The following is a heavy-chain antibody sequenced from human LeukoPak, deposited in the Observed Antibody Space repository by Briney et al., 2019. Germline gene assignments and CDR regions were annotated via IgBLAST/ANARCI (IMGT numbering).Heavy chain of an antibody. J-gene: IGHJ4*02. Sequence: GGSLRLSCAASGFTFDDYGMSWVCQAPGKGLEWVSGINWNGGSTVYADSVKGRFTISRDNAKNSLFLQMNSLRAEDTAMYYCARGPWSGSGWYFGYWGQGTLVTVSS. CDR1: GFTFDDYG. CDR2: INWNGGST. V-gene: IGHV3-20*04. D-gene: IGHD6-19*01. CDR3: ARGPWSGSGWYFGY.